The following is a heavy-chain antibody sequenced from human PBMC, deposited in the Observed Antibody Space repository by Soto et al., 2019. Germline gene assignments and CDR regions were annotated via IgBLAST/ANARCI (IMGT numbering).Heavy chain of an antibody. Sequence: QVHLVQSGAEVKKPGASVKVSCQGSGYAFTTYGITWVRQAPGQGLEWMGWISAHNGNTNYAQKLQGRVTVTRDTSTSTAYTELTSLRYADTAVYYCARGRYGDYWGQGAMVTVSS. J-gene: IGHJ4*02. D-gene: IGHD1-1*01. V-gene: IGHV1-18*01. CDR1: GYAFTTYG. CDR2: ISAHNGNT. CDR3: ARGRYGDY.